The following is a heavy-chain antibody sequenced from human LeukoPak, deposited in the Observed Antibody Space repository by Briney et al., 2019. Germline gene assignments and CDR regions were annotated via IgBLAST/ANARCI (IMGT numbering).Heavy chain of an antibody. V-gene: IGHV4-4*07. CDR2: IYTSGST. CDR3: ATSSSGSAFDI. D-gene: IGHD6-19*01. J-gene: IGHJ3*02. CDR1: GGSISSYY. Sequence: PSETLSLTSTVAGGSISSYYWGWIRQPAGKGREWIGRIYTSGSTNYNPSLKRRVTMSVETSKNQSALKLSSVTAADTAVYYCATSSSGSAFDIWGQGTMVTVSS.